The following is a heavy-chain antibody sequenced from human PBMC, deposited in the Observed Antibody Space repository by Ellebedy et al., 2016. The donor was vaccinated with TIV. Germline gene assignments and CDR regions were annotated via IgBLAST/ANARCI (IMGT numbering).Heavy chain of an antibody. CDR2: INHSGST. V-gene: IGHV4-34*01. CDR1: GGSFSDYY. CDR3: ARGRHSSGWYKRYYYYYMDV. Sequence: SETLSLXXAVYGGSFSDYYWTWIRQSPGKGLEWIGEINHSGSTNYNPSLKSRVTISVDTSKNQFSLKLSSVTAADTAVYYCARGRHSSGWYKRYYYYYMDVWGKGTTVTVSS. J-gene: IGHJ6*03. D-gene: IGHD6-19*01.